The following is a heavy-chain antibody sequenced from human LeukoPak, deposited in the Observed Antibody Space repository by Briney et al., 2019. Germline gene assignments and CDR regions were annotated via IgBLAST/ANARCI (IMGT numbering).Heavy chain of an antibody. CDR2: ISSSGSTI. J-gene: IGHJ4*02. V-gene: IGHV3-48*04. CDR1: GFTFSSYG. D-gene: IGHD2-2*01. Sequence: PGGSLRLSCAASGFTFSSYGMHWIRQAPGKGLEWVSYISSSGSTIYYADSVKGRFTISRDNAKNSLYLQMNSLRAEDTAVYYCARGGYCSSTSCYWGQGTLVTVSS. CDR3: ARGGYCSSTSCY.